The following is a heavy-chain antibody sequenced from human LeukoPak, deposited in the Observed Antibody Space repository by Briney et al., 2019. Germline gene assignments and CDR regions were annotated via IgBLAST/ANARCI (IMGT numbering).Heavy chain of an antibody. J-gene: IGHJ4*02. CDR3: ARDYSSGWPNFDY. V-gene: IGHV1-18*01. D-gene: IGHD6-19*01. CDR1: GYTFTTYG. Sequence: GASVKVSCKASGYTFTTYGISWVRQAPGQGLEWMGWISAHNGNTNYAQKLQGRVTMTTDTSTSTVYMELRSLRSDDTAVYYCARDYSSGWPNFDYWGQGTLVTVSS. CDR2: ISAHNGNT.